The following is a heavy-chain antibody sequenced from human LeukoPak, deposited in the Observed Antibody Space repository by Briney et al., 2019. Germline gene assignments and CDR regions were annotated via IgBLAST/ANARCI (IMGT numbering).Heavy chain of an antibody. CDR2: ISGSGGST. J-gene: IGHJ1*01. D-gene: IGHD4-17*01. CDR3: ARDPNGDYIGAFDFQR. Sequence: GGSLRLSCAASGLTFRSYAMSWVRQAPGKGLEWVSVISGSGGSTYYADSVKGRFTISRDNSKNTLYLQMNSLRVEDTAIYYCARDPNGDYIGAFDFQRWGQGTQVIVSS. CDR1: GLTFRSYA. V-gene: IGHV3-23*01.